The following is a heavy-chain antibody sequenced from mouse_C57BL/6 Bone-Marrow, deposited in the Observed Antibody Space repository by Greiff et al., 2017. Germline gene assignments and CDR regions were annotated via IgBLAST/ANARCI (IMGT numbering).Heavy chain of an antibody. CDR2: IYPGSGST. CDR3: ARSEDGSLFDY. Sequence: QVQLQQPGAELVKPGASVKMSCKASGYTFTSYWITWVKQRPGQGLEWIGDIYPGSGSTKYNEKFKSKATLTVDTSSSTAYMQLSSLTSEDAAVYYCARSEDGSLFDYWGQGTTLTVSS. V-gene: IGHV1-55*01. J-gene: IGHJ2*01. D-gene: IGHD2-3*01. CDR1: GYTFTSYW.